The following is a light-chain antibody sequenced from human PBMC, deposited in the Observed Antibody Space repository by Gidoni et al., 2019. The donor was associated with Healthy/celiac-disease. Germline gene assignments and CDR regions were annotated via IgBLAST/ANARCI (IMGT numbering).Light chain of an antibody. CDR1: QDISNY. Sequence: DSQRTQSPSSLSASVGDRVTITCQASQDISNYLNWYQQKPGKAPKLLIYDASNLETGVPSRFSGSGSGTDFTFTISSLQPEDIATYYCQQYDNLPWAFGQGTKLEIK. J-gene: IGKJ2*01. CDR2: DAS. CDR3: QQYDNLPWA. V-gene: IGKV1-33*01.